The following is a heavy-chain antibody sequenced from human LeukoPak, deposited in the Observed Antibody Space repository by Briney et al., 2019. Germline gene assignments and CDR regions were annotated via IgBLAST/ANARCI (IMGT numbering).Heavy chain of an antibody. CDR1: GGSFSGYY. V-gene: IGHV4-59*10. J-gene: IGHJ4*02. CDR2: IYTSGST. D-gene: IGHD3-22*01. Sequence: SETLSLTCAVYGGSFSGYYWSWIRQPAGKGLEWIGRIYTSGSTNYNPSLKSRVTMSVDTSKNQFSLKLSSVTAADTAVYYCARGYYDSSGYLVFDYWGQGTLVTVSS. CDR3: ARGYYDSSGYLVFDY.